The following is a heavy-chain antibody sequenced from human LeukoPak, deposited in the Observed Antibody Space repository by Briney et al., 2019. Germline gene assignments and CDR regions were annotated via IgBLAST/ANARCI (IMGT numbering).Heavy chain of an antibody. CDR2: IYTSGST. J-gene: IGHJ4*02. CDR1: GGSISSYY. D-gene: IGHD1-26*01. CDR3: ARDGGTAVGATYFDY. V-gene: IGHV4-4*07. Sequence: SETLSLTCTVSGGSISSYYWSWIRQPAGKGLEWIGRIYTSGSTNYNPSLKSRVTMSVDTSKNQFSLKLTSVTAADTAVYYCARDGGTAVGATYFDYWGQGTLVTVSS.